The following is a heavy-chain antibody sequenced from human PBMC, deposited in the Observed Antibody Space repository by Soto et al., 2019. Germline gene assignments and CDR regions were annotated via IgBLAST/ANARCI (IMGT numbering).Heavy chain of an antibody. V-gene: IGHV2-5*01. CDR3: AHRRIEYYDFWSGYYDKQYYFDY. CDR2: IYWNDDK. D-gene: IGHD3-3*01. Sequence: SGPTLVNPTQTPTLTCTFSGFSLSTSGVGVGWIRQPPGKALEWLALIYWNDDKRYSPPLKSRLTITKDTSKNQVVLTMTNMDPVDTATYYCAHRRIEYYDFWSGYYDKQYYFDYWGQGTLVTVSS. J-gene: IGHJ4*02. CDR1: GFSLSTSGVG.